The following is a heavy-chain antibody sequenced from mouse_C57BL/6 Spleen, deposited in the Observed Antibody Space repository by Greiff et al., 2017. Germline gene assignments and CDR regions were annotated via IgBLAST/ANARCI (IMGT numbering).Heavy chain of an antibody. CDR2: IYPGDGDT. CDR3: ARNGYYGNYAMDY. J-gene: IGHJ4*01. V-gene: IGHV1-82*01. CDR1: GYAFSSSW. D-gene: IGHD1-1*01. Sequence: QVQLQQSGPELVKPGASVKISCKSSGYAFSSSWMNWVKQRPGKGLERIGRIYPGDGDTNYNGKFKGKATLTADKSSSTAYMQLSSLTSEDSAVYFCARNGYYGNYAMDYWGQGTSVTVSS.